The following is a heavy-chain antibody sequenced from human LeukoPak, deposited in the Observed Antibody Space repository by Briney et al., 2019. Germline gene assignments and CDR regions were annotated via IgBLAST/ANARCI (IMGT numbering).Heavy chain of an antibody. Sequence: GGSLRLSCAAPGFTFSDHYIDWGRQAPGKGLEWVCRSRNKANSYTTEYAASVKGRFTISRDDSKNSVYLQMNSLKTEDTAVYYCATSDSSGYHVFDPWGQGTLVTVSS. J-gene: IGHJ5*02. CDR2: SRNKANSYTT. V-gene: IGHV3-72*01. D-gene: IGHD3-22*01. CDR1: GFTFSDHY. CDR3: ATSDSSGYHVFDP.